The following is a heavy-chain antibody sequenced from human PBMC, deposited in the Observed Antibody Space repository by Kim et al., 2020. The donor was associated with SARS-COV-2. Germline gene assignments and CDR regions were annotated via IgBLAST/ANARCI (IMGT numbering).Heavy chain of an antibody. D-gene: IGHD3-10*01. V-gene: IGHV3-30*01. J-gene: IGHJ5*02. Sequence: ADSVDGRFTISRDKSKNTLYLQMNSRRAEDTAVYYCARDGSGSYFSGFDPWGQGTLVTVSS. CDR3: ARDGSGSYFSGFDP.